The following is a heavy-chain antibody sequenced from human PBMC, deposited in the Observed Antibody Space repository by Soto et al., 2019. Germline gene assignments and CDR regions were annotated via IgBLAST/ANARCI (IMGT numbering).Heavy chain of an antibody. CDR2: INAGGGST. CDR3: ARANGAFDI. Sequence: ASVKVSCKASGYTFTSYYMHWVRQAPGQRLEWMGIINAGGGSTSYAQKFQGRVTITRDTSASTVYMELSSLRSEDTAVFYCARANGAFDIWGQGTMVTVSS. CDR1: GYTFTSYY. D-gene: IGHD2-8*01. J-gene: IGHJ3*02. V-gene: IGHV1-46*01.